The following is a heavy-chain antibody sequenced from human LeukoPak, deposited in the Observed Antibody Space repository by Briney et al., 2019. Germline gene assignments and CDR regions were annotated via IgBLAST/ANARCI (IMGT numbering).Heavy chain of an antibody. D-gene: IGHD2-15*01. J-gene: IGHJ5*02. Sequence: PSQTLSLTCTVSGGAISSGGYYWSWIRQHPGNGLEWIGYIYYSGRTYYNPSLKSRVTISVDTSKNQFSLKLSSVIAADTAVYYCARTSRGAYCSGGSCYVTWFDPWGQGTLVTVSS. CDR2: IYYSGRT. V-gene: IGHV4-31*03. CDR3: ARTSRGAYCSGGSCYVTWFDP. CDR1: GGAISSGGYY.